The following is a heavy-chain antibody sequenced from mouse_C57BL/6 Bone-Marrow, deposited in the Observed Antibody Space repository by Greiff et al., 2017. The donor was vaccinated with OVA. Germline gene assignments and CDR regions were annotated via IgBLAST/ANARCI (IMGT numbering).Heavy chain of an antibody. J-gene: IGHJ2*01. CDR1: GYTFTDYY. CDR2: IFPGSGST. D-gene: IGHD2-1*01. Sequence: QVQLQQSGPELVKPGASVKISCKASGYTFTDYYINWVKQRPGQGLEWIGWIFPGSGSTYYNEKFKGKATLTVDKSSSTAYMLLSSLTSEDSAVYFCARSTLYYGNYPYYFDYWGQGTTLTVSS. CDR3: ARSTLYYGNYPYYFDY. V-gene: IGHV1-75*01.